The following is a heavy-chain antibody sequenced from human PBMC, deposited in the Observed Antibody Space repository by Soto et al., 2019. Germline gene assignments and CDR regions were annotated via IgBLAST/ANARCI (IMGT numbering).Heavy chain of an antibody. CDR3: ARQRGPSYDFWSALSYYYGMDV. Sequence: SETLSLTCAVSGGSISSSSFYWGWIRQPPGKGQEWIGSFYYSGSTYYNPSLKSRVTISVDTSKNQFSLKLSSVTAADTAVYYCARQRGPSYDFWSALSYYYGMDVWGQGTTVTVSS. CDR2: FYYSGST. V-gene: IGHV4-39*01. CDR1: GGSISSSSFY. J-gene: IGHJ6*02. D-gene: IGHD3-3*01.